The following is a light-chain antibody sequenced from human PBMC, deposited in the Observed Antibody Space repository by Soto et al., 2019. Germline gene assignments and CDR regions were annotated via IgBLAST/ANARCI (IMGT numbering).Light chain of an antibody. V-gene: IGLV1-40*01. J-gene: IGLJ2*01. CDR1: SSNIGAGYD. CDR3: HSYDSSLGGVV. Sequence: QPVLTQPPSVSGAPGQRVTISCTGSSSNIGAGYDVHWYQQLPGTAPKLLISGDSNRPSGVPDRFSGSKSGTSASLAITGLQAEDEADFYCHSYDSSLGGVVFGGGTQLTVL. CDR2: GDS.